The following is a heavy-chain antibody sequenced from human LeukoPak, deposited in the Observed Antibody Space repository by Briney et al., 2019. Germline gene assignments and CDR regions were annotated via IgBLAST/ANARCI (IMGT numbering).Heavy chain of an antibody. D-gene: IGHD4-17*01. V-gene: IGHV4-59*08. Sequence: PSDTLSLTCTVSGGSISSYSWSWIRQPPGKGLAWIGYIYYSRSTNYHPSLKSRLTISVDTSKNQFSLKLRSVAAADTAVYYCARGMTTGPDPWGQGTLVTVSS. CDR2: IYYSRST. J-gene: IGHJ5*02. CDR3: ARGMTTGPDP. CDR1: GGSISSYS.